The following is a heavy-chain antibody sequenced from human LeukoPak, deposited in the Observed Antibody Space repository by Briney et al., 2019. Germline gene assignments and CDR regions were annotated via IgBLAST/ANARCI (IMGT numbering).Heavy chain of an antibody. J-gene: IGHJ3*02. D-gene: IGHD6-19*01. CDR3: ARGRGSGWYDAFDI. V-gene: IGHV3-7*02. CDR1: GFTLSRHW. CDR2: IKQDGSER. Sequence: GGSLRLSCAASGFTLSRHWMYWVRQAPGKGLEWVANIKQDGSERFYVDSVKGRFTISRDNAKNSLYLQMNSLRAEDTAVYYCARGRGSGWYDAFDIWGQGTMVTVSS.